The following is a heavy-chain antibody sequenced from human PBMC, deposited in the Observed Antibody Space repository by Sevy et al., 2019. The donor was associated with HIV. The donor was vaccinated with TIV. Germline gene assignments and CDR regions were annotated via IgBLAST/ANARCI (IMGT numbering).Heavy chain of an antibody. Sequence: GGSLRLSCAASGIAFSTYAMFWVRQAPGKGLEWVSSISASGYSTYYADSVKGRFTLSRDNPRNTLDLQMNSLRADDTAVYYCAKDFSDVYYYDSSATVDYWGQGTLVTVSS. J-gene: IGHJ4*02. CDR1: GIAFSTYA. CDR2: ISASGYST. V-gene: IGHV3-23*01. D-gene: IGHD3-22*01. CDR3: AKDFSDVYYYDSSATVDY.